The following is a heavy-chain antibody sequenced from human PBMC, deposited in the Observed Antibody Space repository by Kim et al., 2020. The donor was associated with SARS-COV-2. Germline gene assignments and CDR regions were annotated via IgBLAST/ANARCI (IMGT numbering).Heavy chain of an antibody. Sequence: GGSLRLSCAASGFTFGDYAMHWVRQAPGKGLEWVSGISWNSGSIGSADSVKGRFTISRDNAENSLYLQMNSLRAEDTALYYCGKGETISSWSAAFDIWGQGAMVTVSS. V-gene: IGHV3-9*01. CDR3: GKGETISSWSAAFDI. J-gene: IGHJ3*02. CDR2: ISWNSGSI. CDR1: GFTFGDYA. D-gene: IGHD6-13*01.